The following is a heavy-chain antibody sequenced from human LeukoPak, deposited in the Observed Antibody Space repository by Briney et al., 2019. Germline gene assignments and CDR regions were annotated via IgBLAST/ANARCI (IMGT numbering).Heavy chain of an antibody. D-gene: IGHD3-10*01. Sequence: GASVKVSCKASGYTFTSYAMHWVRQASGQRLEWMEWINAGNGNTKYSQKFQGRVTITRDTSASTAYMELSSLRSEDTAVYYCARAIYGSGLDNWFDPWGQGTLVTVSS. J-gene: IGHJ5*02. CDR2: INAGNGNT. V-gene: IGHV1-3*01. CDR3: ARAIYGSGLDNWFDP. CDR1: GYTFTSYA.